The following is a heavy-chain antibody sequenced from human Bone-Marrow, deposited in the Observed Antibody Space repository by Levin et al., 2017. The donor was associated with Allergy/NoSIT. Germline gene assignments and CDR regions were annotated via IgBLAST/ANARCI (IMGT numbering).Heavy chain of an antibody. J-gene: IGHJ4*02. Sequence: GGSLRLSCAASGFTFSSYAMHWVRQAPGKGLEWVAVISYDGSNKYYADSVKGRFTISRDNSKNTLYLQMNSLRAEDTAVYYCARAKRIWSGYYNPSYYFDYWGQGTLVTVSS. CDR2: ISYDGSNK. CDR1: GFTFSSYA. V-gene: IGHV3-30-3*01. D-gene: IGHD3-3*01. CDR3: ARAKRIWSGYYNPSYYFDY.